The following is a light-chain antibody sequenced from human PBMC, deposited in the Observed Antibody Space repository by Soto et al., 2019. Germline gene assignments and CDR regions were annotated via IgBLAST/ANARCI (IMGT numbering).Light chain of an antibody. CDR1: QTISSW. J-gene: IGKJ1*01. V-gene: IGKV1-5*01. CDR3: QHYNSYSEA. Sequence: DIQMTQSPSTLSGSVGDRVTITCRASQTISSWLAWYQQKPGKAPKLLIYAASSLQSGVPSRFSGSGSETDFTLTISSLQPEDFATYYCQHYNSYSEAFGQGTKVDIK. CDR2: AAS.